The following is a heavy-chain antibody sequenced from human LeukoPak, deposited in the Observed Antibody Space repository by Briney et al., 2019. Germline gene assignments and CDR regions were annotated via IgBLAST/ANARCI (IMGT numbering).Heavy chain of an antibody. Sequence: GGSLRLSCAASGFTFSSYWVSWVRQAPGKGLEWVANIKQDGSEKYYADSVKGRFTISRDNAKNSLYLQMNSLRAEDTAVYYCARVLWLYSSSWILGGFDIWGQGTMVTVSS. J-gene: IGHJ3*02. CDR1: GFTFSSYW. D-gene: IGHD6-13*01. CDR2: IKQDGSEK. CDR3: ARVLWLYSSSWILGGFDI. V-gene: IGHV3-7*01.